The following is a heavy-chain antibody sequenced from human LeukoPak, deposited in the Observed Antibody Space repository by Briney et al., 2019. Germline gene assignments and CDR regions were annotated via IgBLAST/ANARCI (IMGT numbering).Heavy chain of an antibody. D-gene: IGHD3-16*02. V-gene: IGHV3-33*01. Sequence: GGSLRLSCAASGFTFSSHAMHWVRQAPGKGLEWVAVVWYDGNKTYSADSVKGRITISRDDSESTLYLQMNSLRAEDTAVYYCAALSYLGFDIWGQGTLVAVSS. CDR2: VWYDGNKT. J-gene: IGHJ3*02. CDR1: GFTFSSHA. CDR3: AALSYLGFDI.